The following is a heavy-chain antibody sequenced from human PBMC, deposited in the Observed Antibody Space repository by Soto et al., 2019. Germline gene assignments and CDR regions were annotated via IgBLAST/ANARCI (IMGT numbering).Heavy chain of an antibody. V-gene: IGHV3-23*01. CDR2: ISDSGGYT. D-gene: IGHD3-16*01. J-gene: IGHJ4*02. CDR1: GFTFSSYA. Sequence: EVQLLESGGGLVQPGGSLRLSCAASGFTFSSYAVSWVRQAPGKGLEWVSGISDSGGYTNYADSVKGRFTISRDNSKNTLYLQMNSLRVEDSAIYYCANLVGESMAAISDYWGQGTLVTVSS. CDR3: ANLVGESMAAISDY.